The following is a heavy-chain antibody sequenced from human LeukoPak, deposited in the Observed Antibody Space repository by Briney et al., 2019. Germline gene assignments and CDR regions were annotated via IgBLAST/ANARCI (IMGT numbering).Heavy chain of an antibody. J-gene: IGHJ5*02. V-gene: IGHV1-69*05. CDR1: GGTFSSYA. CDR3: ARDRELEAARYNWFDP. CDR2: IIPIFGTA. Sequence: SVKVSCKASGGTFSSYAISWVRQAPGQGLEWMGRIIPIFGTANYAQKFQGRVTITTDESTSTAYMELSSLRSENTAVYYCARDRELEAARYNWFDPWGQGTLVAVSS. D-gene: IGHD3-10*01.